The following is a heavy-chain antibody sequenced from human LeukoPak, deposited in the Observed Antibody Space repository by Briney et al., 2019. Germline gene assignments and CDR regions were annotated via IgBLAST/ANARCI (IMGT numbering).Heavy chain of an antibody. Sequence: SETLSLTCAVYGGSFSGYYWSWIRQPPGKGLEWIGEINHSGSTNYNPSLKSRVTISVDTSKNQFSLTLSSVTAADTAVYYCARGPPQSGMDVWGQGTTVTVSS. CDR2: INHSGST. CDR1: GGSFSGYY. CDR3: ARGPPQSGMDV. J-gene: IGHJ6*02. V-gene: IGHV4-34*01.